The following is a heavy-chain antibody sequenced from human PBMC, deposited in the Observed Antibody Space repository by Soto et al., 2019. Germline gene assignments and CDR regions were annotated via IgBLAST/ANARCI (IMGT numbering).Heavy chain of an antibody. Sequence: QVQLVQSGAEVKKPGASVKVSCKASGYTFTSYGISWVRQAPGQGLEWMGWISAYNGNTNYAQKHQGRVTMATDTATSTAYMELRSLRSDDTAVYSCAWSSSGWSHTDYWGQGTLVTVSS. D-gene: IGHD6-19*01. CDR3: AWSSSGWSHTDY. J-gene: IGHJ4*02. CDR1: GYTFTSYG. CDR2: ISAYNGNT. V-gene: IGHV1-18*01.